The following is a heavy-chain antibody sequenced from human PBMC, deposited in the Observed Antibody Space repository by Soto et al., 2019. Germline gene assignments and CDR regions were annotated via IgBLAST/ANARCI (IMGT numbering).Heavy chain of an antibody. D-gene: IGHD3-3*01. CDR3: ATRSEYYDFWSGYKTHFDY. Sequence: GASVKVSCKVSGYTLTEFSMHWVRQAPGKGLEWMGGFDPEDGETIYAQKFQGRVTMTEDTSTDTAYMELSSPRSEDTAVYYCATRSEYYDFWSGYKTHFDYWGQGTLVTVSS. CDR1: GYTLTEFS. J-gene: IGHJ4*02. V-gene: IGHV1-24*01. CDR2: FDPEDGET.